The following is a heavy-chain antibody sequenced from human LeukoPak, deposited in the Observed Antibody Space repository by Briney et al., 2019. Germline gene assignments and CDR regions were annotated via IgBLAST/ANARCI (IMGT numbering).Heavy chain of an antibody. Sequence: PGGSLRLSCAASGFTFSSYWMHWVRQAPGKGLVWVSRINSDGSSTSYADSVKGRFTISRDNAKNTLYLQMNSLRAEDTAVYYCARGGFDVPGMDVWGHGTTVTVSS. V-gene: IGHV3-74*01. CDR1: GFTFSSYW. CDR2: INSDGSST. CDR3: ARGGFDVPGMDV. D-gene: IGHD3-10*02. J-gene: IGHJ6*02.